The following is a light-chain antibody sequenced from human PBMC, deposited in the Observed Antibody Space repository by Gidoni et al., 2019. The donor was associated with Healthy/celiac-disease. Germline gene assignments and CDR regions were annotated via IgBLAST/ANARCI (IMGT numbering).Light chain of an antibody. V-gene: IGKV3-11*01. Sequence: EIVLTQSPATLSLSPGERATLSCRASQSVSSYLAWYQQKPGQAPRLLIYDASNRATGIPARFSGSGSGTDFTLTISSLEPEDFAVYYCQQRSNWPRSFGQXTKLEIK. CDR2: DAS. J-gene: IGKJ2*03. CDR1: QSVSSY. CDR3: QQRSNWPRS.